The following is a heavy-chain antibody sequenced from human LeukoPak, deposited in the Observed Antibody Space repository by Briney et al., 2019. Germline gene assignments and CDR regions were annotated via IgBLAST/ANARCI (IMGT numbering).Heavy chain of an antibody. Sequence: SGPTLVKPTQTLTLTCTFSGFSLTTSALGVGWIRQPPGKALEWPALIYSYDDKRYSPSLKSRLTITKDASKNQVVLTMNNMDPVDTATYYCAHAESNYFGSGSRIRNWFDSWGQGTLVTVSS. CDR2: IYSYDDK. CDR1: GFSLTTSALG. D-gene: IGHD3-10*01. CDR3: AHAESNYFGSGSRIRNWFDS. J-gene: IGHJ5*01. V-gene: IGHV2-5*01.